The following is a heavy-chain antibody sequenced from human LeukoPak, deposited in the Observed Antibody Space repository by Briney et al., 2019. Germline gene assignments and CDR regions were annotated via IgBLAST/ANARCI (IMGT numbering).Heavy chain of an antibody. V-gene: IGHV3-48*04. CDR2: ISTSGSII. J-gene: IGHJ6*03. Sequence: GGSLRLSCAASGFTFSSYSMNWVRQAPGKGLEWILHISTSGSIIHYADSVKGRFTISRDNAKNSLYLQMNSLRAEDTALYFCARDATTEPGTVYMDVWGKGTTVTISS. CDR1: GFTFSSYS. D-gene: IGHD6-13*01. CDR3: ARDATTEPGTVYMDV.